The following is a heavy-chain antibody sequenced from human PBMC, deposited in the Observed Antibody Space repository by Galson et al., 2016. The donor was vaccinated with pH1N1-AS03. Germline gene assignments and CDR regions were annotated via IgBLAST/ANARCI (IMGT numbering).Heavy chain of an antibody. V-gene: IGHV3-74*03. D-gene: IGHD4-23*01. CDR2: INPDGSTT. J-gene: IGHJ3*02. CDR3: ARSYGGTSLDI. CDR1: GFTFSNYW. Sequence: LRLSCAASGFTFSNYWMHWVRQAPGKGLAWVSNINPDGSTTAYADSVEGRFTISRDNAKNSLFLQMNSLRAEDTAVYYCARSYGGTSLDIWGQGTMVTVSS.